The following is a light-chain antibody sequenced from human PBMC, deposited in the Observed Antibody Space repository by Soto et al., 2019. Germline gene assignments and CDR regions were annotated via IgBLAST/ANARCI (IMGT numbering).Light chain of an antibody. V-gene: IGKV1-16*02. CDR3: QQYYSYPRT. Sequence: DIEMTQSPSSPPVSVRDTVTITCRASQDISDYLAWFQQKPGKAPKSLNYAPSSLQSGVPSKFSGSGSGTDFTLTISSLQPEDFATYYWQQYYSYPRTFGQGTMLEIK. J-gene: IGKJ2*01. CDR2: APS. CDR1: QDISDY.